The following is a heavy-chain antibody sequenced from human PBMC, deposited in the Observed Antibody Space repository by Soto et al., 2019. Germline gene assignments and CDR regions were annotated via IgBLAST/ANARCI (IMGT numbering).Heavy chain of an antibody. CDR3: ARDLLAANY. J-gene: IGHJ4*02. CDR1: GYXXXXSX. D-gene: IGHD2-2*01. CDR2: INPNGGST. Sequence: QVQLVQSGAEVKKPGASVKLSCKASGYXXXXSXXXXXXXXXGQGLEWMAIINPNGGSTNYAQEFQGRVTVTRDTSTSTVFMELSSLQSDDTAVYYCARDLLAANYWGQGTLVTVSS. V-gene: IGHV1-46*01.